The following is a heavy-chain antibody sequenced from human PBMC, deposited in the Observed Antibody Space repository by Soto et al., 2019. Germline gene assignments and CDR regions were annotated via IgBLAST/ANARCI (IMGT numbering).Heavy chain of an antibody. CDR1: GGSISSYY. CDR2: IYYSGST. D-gene: IGHD3-3*01. V-gene: IGHV4-59*01. J-gene: IGHJ4*02. CDR3: ARAFYYDFWSGYQQTYREGDYFDY. Sequence: SETLSLTCTVSGGSISSYYWSWIRQPPGKGLEWIGYIYYSGSTNYNPSLKSRVTISVDTSKNQFSLKLSSVTAADTAVYYCARAFYYDFWSGYQQTYREGDYFDYWGQGTLVTVSS.